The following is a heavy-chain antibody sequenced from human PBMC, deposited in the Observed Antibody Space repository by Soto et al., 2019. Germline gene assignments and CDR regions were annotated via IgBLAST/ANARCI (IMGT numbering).Heavy chain of an antibody. CDR1: GFTFGDAL. J-gene: IGHJ4*02. CDR2: IRGNAYGGTA. Sequence: EVQLVESGGGLVQPGRSLRLSCAACGFTFGDALMTWFRQAPGKGLEWVGFIRGNAYGGTAEYAASVQGRFTISRDDSKSIAYLQMNSLKTDDTAVYYCARGELYWGQGTLVTVSS. D-gene: IGHD1-26*01. V-gene: IGHV3-49*03. CDR3: ARGELY.